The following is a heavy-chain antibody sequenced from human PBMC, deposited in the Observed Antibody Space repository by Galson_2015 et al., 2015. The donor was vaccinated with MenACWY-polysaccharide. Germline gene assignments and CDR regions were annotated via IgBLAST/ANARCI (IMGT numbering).Heavy chain of an antibody. J-gene: IGHJ3*02. D-gene: IGHD3-22*01. CDR3: ARESGYYDSFDGFDI. Sequence: SVKVSCKASGYTFGSYAMNWVRQAPGQGLEWMGWINTNTGNPTSAPGFTGRFVFSLDTSVSTAYLQISSLKAEDTAVYYCARESGYYDSFDGFDIWGQGTMVTVSS. V-gene: IGHV7-4-1*02. CDR2: INTNTGNP. CDR1: GYTFGSYA.